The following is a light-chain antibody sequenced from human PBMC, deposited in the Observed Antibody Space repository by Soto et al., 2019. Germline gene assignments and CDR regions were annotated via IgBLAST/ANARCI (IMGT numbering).Light chain of an antibody. CDR2: GAS. J-gene: IGKJ4*01. V-gene: IGKV3-15*01. Sequence: ILLTHSPTTLSVSPWQRFTIYFRASRTVSNRLAWYQHKPGQAPRLLISGASTGATGIPPRFRGSGSGTEFTLTVDTLQSEDIAIYYCQQYYHWPVTFGGGTKVDI. CDR3: QQYYHWPVT. CDR1: RTVSNR.